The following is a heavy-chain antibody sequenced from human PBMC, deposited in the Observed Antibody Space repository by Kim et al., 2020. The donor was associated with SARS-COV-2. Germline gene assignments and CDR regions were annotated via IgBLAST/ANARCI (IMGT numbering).Heavy chain of an antibody. J-gene: IGHJ6*02. CDR2: IKSKTDGGTT. Sequence: GGSMRLSCAASGFSFSNAWMSWVRQAPGKGLEWVGRIKSKTDGGTTDYAAPVKGRFTISRDDSKNTLYVQMNSLKIEDTAVYYCTTHAGRGYSYGSYYYGMDVWGQGTTVTVSS. CDR1: GFSFSNAW. V-gene: IGHV3-15*01. D-gene: IGHD5-18*01. CDR3: TTHAGRGYSYGSYYYGMDV.